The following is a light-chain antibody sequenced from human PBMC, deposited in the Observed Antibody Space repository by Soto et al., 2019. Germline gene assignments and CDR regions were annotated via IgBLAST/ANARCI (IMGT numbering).Light chain of an antibody. CDR3: PQYNSYWT. CDR1: QSINDW. CDR2: KAS. V-gene: IGKV1-5*03. J-gene: IGKJ1*01. Sequence: DIQMTQSPSTLSASVGDRVTITCRASQSINDWLAWYQQRPGKAPKLLIYKASSLESGVPSRFSGSGSGTEFTLTISSLQADDLATYYCPQYNSYWTFGQGTKVEIK.